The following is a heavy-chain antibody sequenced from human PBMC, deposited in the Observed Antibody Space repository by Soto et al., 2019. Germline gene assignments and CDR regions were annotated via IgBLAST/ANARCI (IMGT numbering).Heavy chain of an antibody. Sequence: GGSLRLSCAASGFTFSSYSMNWVRQAPGKGLEWVSYISSSSSTIYYADSVKGRFTISRDNAKNSLYLQMNSLRAEDTAVYYCARDIGGSSGWYEYYYYMDVWGKGTTVTVSS. CDR3: ARDIGGSSGWYEYYYYMDV. J-gene: IGHJ6*03. V-gene: IGHV3-48*01. D-gene: IGHD6-19*01. CDR1: GFTFSSYS. CDR2: ISSSSSTI.